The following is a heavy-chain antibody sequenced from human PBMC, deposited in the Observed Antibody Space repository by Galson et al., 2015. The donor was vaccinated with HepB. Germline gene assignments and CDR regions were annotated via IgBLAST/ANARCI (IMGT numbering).Heavy chain of an antibody. Sequence: CAISGDSVSASTAVWNWIRQSPSRGLEWLGRTYYRSKWQKDYAVSMKSRITISTDTSRNQVSLQLNSMSPEDTAVYYCAYGVDVWGQGTTVTVSS. CDR1: GDSVSASTAV. J-gene: IGHJ6*02. CDR3: AYGVDV. CDR2: TYYRSKWQK. V-gene: IGHV6-1*01.